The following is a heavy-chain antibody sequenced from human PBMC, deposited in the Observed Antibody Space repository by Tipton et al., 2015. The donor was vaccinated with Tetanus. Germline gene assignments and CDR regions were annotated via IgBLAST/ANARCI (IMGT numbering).Heavy chain of an antibody. CDR3: ARDQARGARGWNYFDF. CDR2: IYFSGDT. CDR1: GVSIADNTNY. Sequence: TLSLTCTVSGVSIADNTNYWGWIRQPPGKGLEWIGSIYFSGDTYSNPSLKSRVTISVDTSRNQFSLRLNSVTAADTAVYYCARDQARGARGWNYFDFWGLGTLVTVSS. V-gene: IGHV4-39*07. D-gene: IGHD1-26*01. J-gene: IGHJ4*02.